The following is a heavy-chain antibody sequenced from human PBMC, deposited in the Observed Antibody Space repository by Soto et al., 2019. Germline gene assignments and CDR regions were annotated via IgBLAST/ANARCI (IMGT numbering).Heavy chain of an antibody. J-gene: IGHJ6*02. D-gene: IGHD6-13*01. V-gene: IGHV3-30-3*01. CDR1: GFTFSSYA. CDR2: ISYDGSNK. CDR3: ARAGGSNKFYYYYYGMDV. Sequence: SGGSLRLSCAASGFTFSSYAIHWVRQAPGKGLEWVTVISYDGSNKYYADSVKGRFTISRDNSKSTLYLQMNSLRAEDTAVYYCARAGGSNKFYYYYYGMDVWGQGTTVTVSS.